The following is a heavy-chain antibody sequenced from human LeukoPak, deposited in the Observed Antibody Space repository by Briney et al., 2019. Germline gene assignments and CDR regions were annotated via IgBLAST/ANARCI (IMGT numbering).Heavy chain of an antibody. CDR3: ARDGDYDFWSGYRTNPYFDY. J-gene: IGHJ4*02. V-gene: IGHV3-33*01. CDR2: IWYGGSNK. D-gene: IGHD3-3*01. CDR1: GFTFSSYG. Sequence: GGSLRLSCAASGFTFSSYGMHWVRQAPGKGLEWVAVIWYGGSNKYYADSVKGRFTISRDNSKNTLYLQVNSLRAEDTAVYYCARDGDYDFWSGYRTNPYFDYWGQGTLVTVSS.